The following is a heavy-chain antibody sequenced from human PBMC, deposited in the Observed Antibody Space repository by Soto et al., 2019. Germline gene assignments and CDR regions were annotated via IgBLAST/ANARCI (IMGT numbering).Heavy chain of an antibody. CDR2: INPSGGIT. D-gene: IGHD4-4*01. CDR3: ARSPTSSRAVTPWLDY. Sequence: QVQLVQSGAEVKKPGASVKVSCKASGYTFTNYHVHWVRQAPGQGLEWMGIINPSGGITSCTRKLRGRVSMTRDTSTSTVYMELSSLRSEDTAVYYCARSPTSSRAVTPWLDYWGQGTLVTVSS. J-gene: IGHJ4*02. V-gene: IGHV1-46*04. CDR1: GYTFTNYH.